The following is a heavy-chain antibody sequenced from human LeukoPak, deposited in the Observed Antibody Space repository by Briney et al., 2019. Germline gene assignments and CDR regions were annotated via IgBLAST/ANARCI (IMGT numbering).Heavy chain of an antibody. J-gene: IGHJ4*02. CDR2: TYYRSKWYN. CDR1: GDSVSSNSAA. Sequence: SQTLSLTCAISGDSVSSNSAAWNWIRQSPSRGLEWLGKTYYRSKWYNDYAVSVKSRITINPDTSKNQFSLQLNSVTPEDTAVYYCAAIEQWLGKEPFDYWGQGTLVTVSS. CDR3: AAIEQWLGKEPFDY. V-gene: IGHV6-1*01. D-gene: IGHD6-19*01.